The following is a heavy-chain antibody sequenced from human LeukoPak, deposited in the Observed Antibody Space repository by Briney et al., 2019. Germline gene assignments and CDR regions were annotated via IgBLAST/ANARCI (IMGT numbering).Heavy chain of an antibody. CDR3: ARDTRYYDSSGSFDY. J-gene: IGHJ4*02. CDR2: INPNSGGT. D-gene: IGHD3-22*01. V-gene: IGHV1-2*02. Sequence: ASVKVSCKASGYTFTGYYMHWVRQAPGQGLGWMGWINPNSGGTNYAQKFQGRVTMTRDTSISTAYMELSRLRSDDTAVYYCARDTRYYDSSGSFDYWGQGTLVTVSS. CDR1: GYTFTGYY.